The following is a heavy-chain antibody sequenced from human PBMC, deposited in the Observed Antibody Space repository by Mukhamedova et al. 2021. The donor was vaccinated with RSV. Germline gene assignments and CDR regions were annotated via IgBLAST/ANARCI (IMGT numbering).Heavy chain of an antibody. J-gene: IGHJ4*02. CDR3: STLTGEYFDY. V-gene: IGHV3-74*01. Sequence: VRQAPGKGLVWVSRINSDGSSTSYADSVKGRFTISRDNAKNTLYLQMNSLRAEDTAVYYCSTLTGEYFDYWGQGTLVTGPS. CDR2: INSDGSST. D-gene: IGHD3-10*01.